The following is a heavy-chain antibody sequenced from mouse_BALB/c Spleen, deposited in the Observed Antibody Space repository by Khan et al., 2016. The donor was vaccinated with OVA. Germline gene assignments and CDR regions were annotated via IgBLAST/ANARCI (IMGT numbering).Heavy chain of an antibody. CDR3: VKKGYYGYGNACFAY. CDR1: GFSLTSYG. J-gene: IGHJ3*01. CDR2: IWGDGDT. Sequence: QVQLKESGPGLVAPSQSLSITCTVSGFSLTSYGVSWVRQPPGKGLEWLGEIWGDGDTNYHSALISSMSIRNDNSKSQVFLKLHSLQTDDTATYYCVKKGYYGYGNACFAYWGQGTLVTVSA. V-gene: IGHV2-3*01. D-gene: IGHD1-2*01.